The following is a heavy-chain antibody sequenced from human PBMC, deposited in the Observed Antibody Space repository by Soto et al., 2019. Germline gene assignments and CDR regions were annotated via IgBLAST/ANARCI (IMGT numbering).Heavy chain of an antibody. CDR2: IYWDDDK. V-gene: IGHV2-5*02. CDR1: GFSLTTSGVG. CDR3: AHRTPTVTWWFDP. D-gene: IGHD4-17*01. J-gene: IGHJ5*02. Sequence: QITLKESGTTLVKPTQTLTLTCTFSGFSLTTSGVGVGWIRQPPGKALEWLAIIYWDDDKSYSPSLKSRINITKHTTKNQVVLTMTNMDPADTATYFCAHRTPTVTWWFDPWGQGTLVTVSS.